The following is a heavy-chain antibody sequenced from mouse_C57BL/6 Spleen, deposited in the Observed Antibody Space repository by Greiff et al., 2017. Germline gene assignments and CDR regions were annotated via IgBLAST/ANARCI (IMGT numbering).Heavy chain of an antibody. D-gene: IGHD2-4*01. J-gene: IGHJ3*01. CDR3: AGRDYASFAY. Sequence: VKLMESGAELMKPGASVKLSCKATGYTFTGYWIEWVKQRPGHGLEWIGEILPGSGSTNYNEKFKGKATFTAYTSSNTAYMQLSSLTTEDSAIYYCAGRDYASFAYWGQGTLVTVSA. CDR1: GYTFTGYW. V-gene: IGHV1-9*01. CDR2: ILPGSGST.